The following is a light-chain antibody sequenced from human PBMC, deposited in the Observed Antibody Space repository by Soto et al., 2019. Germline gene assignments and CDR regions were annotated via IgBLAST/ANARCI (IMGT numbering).Light chain of an antibody. CDR2: KAS. Sequence: DIQMTKSPSTLSGSVGDRVIITCRASQTISSWLAWYQQKPGKAHKLLIYKASNLKSGVTSMFSGSGSGTEFTLTISSLQPDDFATYYCQHYNSYSEAFSQGTKVELK. CDR3: QHYNSYSEA. CDR1: QTISSW. V-gene: IGKV1-5*03. J-gene: IGKJ1*01.